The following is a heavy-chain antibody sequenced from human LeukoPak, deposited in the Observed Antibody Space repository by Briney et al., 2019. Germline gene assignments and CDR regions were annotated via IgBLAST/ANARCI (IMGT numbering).Heavy chain of an antibody. CDR2: INADGSTA. Sequence: GGSLRLSCAASGFTFGNSWVHWVRQAPGKGLVWVSLINADGSTATYADSVKGRFTISRDNARNTLSLQMNSLTIEDTAVYYCVVVVEPPDSDGFDVWSQGTMITVSS. CDR1: GFTFGNSW. D-gene: IGHD1-14*01. V-gene: IGHV3-74*01. CDR3: VVVVEPPDSDGFDV. J-gene: IGHJ3*01.